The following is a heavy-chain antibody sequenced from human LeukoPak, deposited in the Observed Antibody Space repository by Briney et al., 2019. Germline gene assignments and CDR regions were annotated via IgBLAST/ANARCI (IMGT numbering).Heavy chain of an antibody. CDR3: TTGYYYDSSGYYPDY. V-gene: IGHV3-15*01. CDR2: IKSKTDGGTT. J-gene: IGHJ4*02. CDR1: GFTFSNAW. D-gene: IGHD3-22*01. Sequence: GGFLRLSCAASGFTFSNAWMSWVRQAPGKGLEWVGRIKSKTDGGTTDYAAPVKGRFTISRDDSKNTLYLQMNSLKTEDTAVYYCTTGYYYDSSGYYPDYWGQGTLVTVSS.